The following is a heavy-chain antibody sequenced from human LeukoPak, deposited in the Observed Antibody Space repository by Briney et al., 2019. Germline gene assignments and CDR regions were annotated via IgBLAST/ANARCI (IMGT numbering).Heavy chain of an antibody. CDR3: AREIRYIFGFGWFDP. CDR1: GGSFSGYY. J-gene: IGHJ5*02. D-gene: IGHD3-3*02. CDR2: INHSGST. Sequence: PSETLSLTCAVYGGSFSGYYWSWIRQPPGKGLEWIGEINHSGSTNYNPSLKSRVSISVDTSKNQFSLKLSSVTAADTAIYYCAREIRYIFGFGWFDPWGQGTLVIVSS. V-gene: IGHV4-34*01.